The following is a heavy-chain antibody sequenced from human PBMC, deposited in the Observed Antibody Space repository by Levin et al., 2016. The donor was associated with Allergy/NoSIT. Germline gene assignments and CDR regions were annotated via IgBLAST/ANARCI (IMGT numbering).Heavy chain of an antibody. CDR2: ISYDGSKE. CDR3: AKGAEVAGGLFDY. D-gene: IGHD3-16*01. J-gene: IGHJ4*02. V-gene: IGHV3-30*18. Sequence: GESLKISCAASGFNFRNYGIHWVRLPPGKGLEWVAVISYDGSKEYYADSVKGRFTIYRDNFKNTVDLQMNSLRIEDTAVYYCAKGAEVAGGLFDYWGQGSLVTVSS. CDR1: GFNFRNYG.